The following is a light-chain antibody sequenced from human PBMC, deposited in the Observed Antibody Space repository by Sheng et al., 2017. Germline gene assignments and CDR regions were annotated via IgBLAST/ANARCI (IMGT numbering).Light chain of an antibody. CDR1: SSNIGARYD. CDR3: QSYDSSLSGSV. CDR2: GNN. Sequence: QPPSVSGAPGQRVTISCTGSSSNIGARYDVHWYQQLPGTAPKLLIYGNNNRPSGIPDRFSGSKSGTSASLAITGLQAEDEADYYCQSYDSSLSGSVFGGGTKVTVL. V-gene: IGLV1-40*01. J-gene: IGLJ3*02.